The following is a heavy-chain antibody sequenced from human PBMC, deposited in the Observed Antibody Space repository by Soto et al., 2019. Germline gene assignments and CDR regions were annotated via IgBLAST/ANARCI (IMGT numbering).Heavy chain of an antibody. CDR2: ISGSGGST. Sequence: GGSLRLSCAASGFTFSSYAMSWVRQAPGKGLEWVSAISGSGGSTYYADSVKGRFTISGDNSKNTLYLQMNSLRAEDTAVYYCAKGPTETPDYDFWSGYYIRIYFDYWGQGTLVTVSS. V-gene: IGHV3-23*01. J-gene: IGHJ4*02. CDR1: GFTFSSYA. CDR3: AKGPTETPDYDFWSGYYIRIYFDY. D-gene: IGHD3-3*01.